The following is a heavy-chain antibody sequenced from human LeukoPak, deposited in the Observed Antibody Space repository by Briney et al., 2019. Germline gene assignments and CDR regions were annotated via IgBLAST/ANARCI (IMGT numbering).Heavy chain of an antibody. CDR1: GFTFSNFD. Sequence: GGSLRLSCVASGFTFSNFDMSWVRQAPGKGLEWISGISGSGDYTYQPDSVKGRFTTSRDNSKNTLFLQMNSLRAEDTAIYYCAKYGPQDSGSSHFDYWGQGALVTVSS. D-gene: IGHD1-26*01. CDR3: AKYGPQDSGSSHFDY. J-gene: IGHJ4*02. CDR2: ISGSGDYT. V-gene: IGHV3-23*01.